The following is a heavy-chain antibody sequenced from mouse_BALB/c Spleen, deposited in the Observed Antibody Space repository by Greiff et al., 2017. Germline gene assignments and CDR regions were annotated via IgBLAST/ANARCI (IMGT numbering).Heavy chain of an antibody. CDR2: INPYNGAT. J-gene: IGHJ4*01. CDR1: GYSFTGYY. CDR3: ARDGNYNAMDY. Sequence: EVKLQQSGPELVKPGASVKISCKASGYSFTGYYMHWVKQSHVKSLEWIGRINPYNGATSYNQNFKDKASLTVDKSSSTAYMELHSLTSEDSAVYYCARDGNYNAMDYWGQGTSVTVSS. V-gene: IGHV1-26*01. D-gene: IGHD1-1*01.